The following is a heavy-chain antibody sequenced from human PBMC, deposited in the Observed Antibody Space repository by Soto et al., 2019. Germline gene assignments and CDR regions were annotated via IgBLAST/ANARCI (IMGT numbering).Heavy chain of an antibody. CDR2: ISYDGSNK. J-gene: IGHJ4*02. D-gene: IGHD3-22*01. CDR1: GFTFSSYA. V-gene: IGHV3-30-3*01. CDR3: ARGSYYYDSSAPWSPFDY. Sequence: GGSLRLSCAASGFTFSSYAMHWVRQAPGKGLEWVAVISYDGSNKYYADSVKGRFTISRDNSKNTLYLQMNSLRAEDTAVYYCARGSYYYDSSAPWSPFDYWGQGTLVTVSS.